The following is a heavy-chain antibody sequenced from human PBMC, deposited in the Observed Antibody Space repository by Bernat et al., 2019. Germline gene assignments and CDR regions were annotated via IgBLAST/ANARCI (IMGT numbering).Heavy chain of an antibody. CDR2: INHSGST. V-gene: IGHV4-34*01. D-gene: IGHD2-2*01. CDR3: ARETRSRGPYYYYYYMDV. CDR1: GGSFSGYY. J-gene: IGHJ6*03. Sequence: QVQLQQWGAGLLKPSETLSLTCAVYGGSFSGYYWSWIRQPPGKGLEWIGEINHSGSTNYNPSLKSRVTISVDTSKNQFSLKLSSVTAADTAVYYCARETRSRGPYYYYYYMDVWGKGTTVTVSS.